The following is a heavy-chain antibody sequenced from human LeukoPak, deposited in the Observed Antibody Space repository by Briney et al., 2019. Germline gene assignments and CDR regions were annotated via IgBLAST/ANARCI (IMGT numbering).Heavy chain of an antibody. J-gene: IGHJ4*02. D-gene: IGHD5-18*01. Sequence: PGGSLRLSCAASGFTFSSYGMQWVRQAPGKGLEWVAFIRYDGANKYYADSVKGQFTISRDNSKNTMYLQMNSLRAEDTAVYFCATGRDTAMVRLDYWGQGTLVTVSS. V-gene: IGHV3-30*02. CDR1: GFTFSSYG. CDR3: ATGRDTAMVRLDY. CDR2: IRYDGANK.